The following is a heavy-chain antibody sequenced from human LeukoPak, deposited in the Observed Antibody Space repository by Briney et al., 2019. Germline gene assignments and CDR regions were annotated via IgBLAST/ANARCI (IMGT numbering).Heavy chain of an antibody. J-gene: IGHJ1*01. CDR2: ISGSGGST. D-gene: IGHD2-15*01. CDR1: GFTFSNYA. CDR3: VRVRSAVGAAATNY. V-gene: IGHV3-23*01. Sequence: GGSLRLSCAASGFTFSNYAMSWVRQAPGKGLEWVSVISGSGGSTYHADSVKGRFTISRDNSNNTLYLQMNSLRAEDTAIYYCVRVRSAVGAAATNYWGQGTLVTVS.